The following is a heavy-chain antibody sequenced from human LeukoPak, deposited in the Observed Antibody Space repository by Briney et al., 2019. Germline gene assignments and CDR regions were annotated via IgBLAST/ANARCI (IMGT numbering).Heavy chain of an antibody. Sequence: ASETLSLTCTVSGGSISDYYWSWIRQPPGKGLEWIGYVNHRGSTEYNPTLNSRVIILVGSSKNQFSLKLASVTAADTAVYYCARDRLTLVRGVPLGMDVWGLGTTVTVSS. V-gene: IGHV4-59*01. D-gene: IGHD3-10*01. CDR2: VNHRGST. CDR1: GGSISDYY. CDR3: ARDRLTLVRGVPLGMDV. J-gene: IGHJ6*02.